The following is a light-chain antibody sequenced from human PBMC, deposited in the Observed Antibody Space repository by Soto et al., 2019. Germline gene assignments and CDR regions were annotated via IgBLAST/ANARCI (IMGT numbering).Light chain of an antibody. Sequence: DIQMTQSPSSLSASVGARVTITCQASQDISNYLNWYQQKPGKAPKLLIYDASNLETGVPSRFSGSGSGTDFTLTISSLPPEDIASYYCQQYDNLPPYTFGQGTKLEIK. CDR3: QQYDNLPPYT. J-gene: IGKJ2*01. CDR2: DAS. V-gene: IGKV1-33*01. CDR1: QDISNY.